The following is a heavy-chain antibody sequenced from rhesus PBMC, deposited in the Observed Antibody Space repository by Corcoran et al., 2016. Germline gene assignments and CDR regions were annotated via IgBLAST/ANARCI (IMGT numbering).Heavy chain of an antibody. CDR2: IDPSDSDT. CDR3: AKHLQGGIAAAGSYGLDS. D-gene: IGHD6-25*01. V-gene: IGHV5-20*01. Sequence: EVQLVQSGAEVKRPGESLKISCKTSGYSFTSYWISWVRPMPGKGLEWMGAIDPSDSDTRSIPSCQGQVTISVDKSISTADLQWIRLKASDTATYYCAKHLQGGIAAAGSYGLDSWGQGVVVTVSS. J-gene: IGHJ6*01. CDR1: GYSFTSYW.